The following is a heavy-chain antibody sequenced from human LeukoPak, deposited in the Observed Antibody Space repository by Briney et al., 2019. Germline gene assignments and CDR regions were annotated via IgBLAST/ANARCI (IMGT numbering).Heavy chain of an antibody. CDR2: ISGSGGKT. Sequence: PGGSLRLSCAASGFTFKKYAMNWVRQAPGKGLEWVSTISGSGGKTYYTDSVKGRFTISRDNSKNTLYLQMNSLRAEDTAVYYCAKDKRKVGATGPFDYWGQGTLVTVSS. D-gene: IGHD1-26*01. J-gene: IGHJ4*02. V-gene: IGHV3-23*01. CDR3: AKDKRKVGATGPFDY. CDR1: GFTFKKYA.